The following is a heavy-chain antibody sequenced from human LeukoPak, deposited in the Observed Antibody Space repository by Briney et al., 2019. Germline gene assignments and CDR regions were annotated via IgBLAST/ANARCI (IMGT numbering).Heavy chain of an antibody. CDR1: GXSISSSSYY. CDR2: IYYSGST. V-gene: IGHV4-39*01. J-gene: IGHJ4*02. Sequence: SETLSLTCTVSGXSISSSSYYWGWIRQPRGKGQVWIRRIYYSGSTYYNPALRRRVTISVDTSKTQFSLNLSSVTASDTAVYYCARRARWFGELLGDYFDYWGQGTLVTVSS. D-gene: IGHD3-10*01. CDR3: ARRARWFGELLGDYFDY.